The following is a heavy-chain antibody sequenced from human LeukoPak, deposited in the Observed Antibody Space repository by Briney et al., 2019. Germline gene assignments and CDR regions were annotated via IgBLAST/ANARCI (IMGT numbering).Heavy chain of an antibody. CDR3: ARESYDYVWGDQTYFDY. V-gene: IGHV1-46*01. CDR2: INPSGGST. Sequence: RASVTVSFTASGYTFTIYYMHWVRQAPGQGLEWVGIINPSGGSTSYAKKFQGRVTMTRDTSTSTVYMELSSLRSEDTAVYYCARESYDYVWGDQTYFDYWGQGTLVTVSS. D-gene: IGHD3-16*01. CDR1: GYTFTIYY. J-gene: IGHJ4*02.